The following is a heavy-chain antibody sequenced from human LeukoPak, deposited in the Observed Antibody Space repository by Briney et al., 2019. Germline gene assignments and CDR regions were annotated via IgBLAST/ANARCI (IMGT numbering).Heavy chain of an antibody. D-gene: IGHD4-11*01. V-gene: IGHV3-23*01. CDR3: AKGTDYISRYYFDY. Sequence: AGGSLRLSCAASGFTFSSYAMSWVRQAPGKGLEWVSAISGSGGSTYYADSVKGRFTISRDNSKNTLYLQMNSLRAEDTAVYYCAKGTDYISRYYFDYWGQGTLVTVSS. CDR2: ISGSGGST. CDR1: GFTFSSYA. J-gene: IGHJ4*02.